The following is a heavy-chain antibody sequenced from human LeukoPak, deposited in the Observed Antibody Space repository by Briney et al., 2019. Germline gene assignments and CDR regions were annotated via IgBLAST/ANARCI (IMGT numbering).Heavy chain of an antibody. D-gene: IGHD5-18*01. J-gene: IGHJ3*02. CDR1: GYSISSGYY. CDR3: ARGTWIQLWEAAFDI. V-gene: IGHV4-38-2*02. Sequence: SETLSLTCTVSGYSISSGYYWGWIRQPPGEGLEWIGSIYHSGSTYYNPSLKSRVTISVDTSKNQFSLKLSSVTAADTAVYYCARGTWIQLWEAAFDIWGQGTMVTVSS. CDR2: IYHSGST.